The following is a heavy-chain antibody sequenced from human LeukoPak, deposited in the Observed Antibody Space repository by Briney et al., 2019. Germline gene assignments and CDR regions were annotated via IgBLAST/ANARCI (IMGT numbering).Heavy chain of an antibody. Sequence: SETLSLTCTVSGYSISSGYYWSWIRQPPGKGLEWIGEIIHSGSTNYNPSLKSRVTISVDTSKNQFSLKLSSVTAADTAVYYCARGMFYYDSSGSYYWGQGTLVTVSS. D-gene: IGHD3-22*01. CDR2: IIHSGST. CDR1: GYSISSGYY. J-gene: IGHJ4*02. CDR3: ARGMFYYDSSGSYY. V-gene: IGHV4-38-2*02.